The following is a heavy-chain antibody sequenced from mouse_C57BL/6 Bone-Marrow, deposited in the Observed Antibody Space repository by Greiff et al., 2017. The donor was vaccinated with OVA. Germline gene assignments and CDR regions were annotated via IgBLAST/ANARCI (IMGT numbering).Heavy chain of an antibody. CDR1: GFTFSSYA. Sequence: EVQLVESGGGLVKPGGSLKLSCAASGFTFSSYAMSWVRQTPEQRLEWVATISDGGSYTNYPDNVKGRSTITRDNTKNNLYLQISHLKSEDTAMYYCARNYDYDGGYYFDYWGQGTTLTVSS. CDR2: ISDGGSYT. D-gene: IGHD2-4*01. CDR3: ARNYDYDGGYYFDY. V-gene: IGHV5-4*01. J-gene: IGHJ2*01.